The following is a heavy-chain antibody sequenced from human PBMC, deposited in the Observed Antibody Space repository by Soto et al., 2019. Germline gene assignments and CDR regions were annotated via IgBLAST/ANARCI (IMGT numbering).Heavy chain of an antibody. CDR1: GGSISSGGYY. V-gene: IGHV4-31*03. Sequence: ASETLSLTCTVSGGSISSGGYYWSWIRQHPGKGLEWIGYIYYSGSTYYNPSLKSRVTISVDTSKNQFSLKLSSVTAADTAVYYCARDLAARAGYFDYWGQGTLVTVS. CDR3: ARDLAARAGYFDY. J-gene: IGHJ4*02. CDR2: IYYSGST. D-gene: IGHD6-6*01.